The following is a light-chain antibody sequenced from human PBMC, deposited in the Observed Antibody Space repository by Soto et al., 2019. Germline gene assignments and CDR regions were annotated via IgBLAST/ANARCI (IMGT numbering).Light chain of an antibody. V-gene: IGKV3-20*01. CDR2: GAS. CDR1: QSVSSTY. CDR3: QQYDSSLYT. Sequence: EIVLTQSPGTLSLSPGERATLSCRASQSVSSTYVAWYQQKPGQAPRLLIYGASRRATGIPDRFSGSGSGTDVTLTISRLEPEDFGVYYCQQYDSSLYTFGQGTKLEIK. J-gene: IGKJ2*01.